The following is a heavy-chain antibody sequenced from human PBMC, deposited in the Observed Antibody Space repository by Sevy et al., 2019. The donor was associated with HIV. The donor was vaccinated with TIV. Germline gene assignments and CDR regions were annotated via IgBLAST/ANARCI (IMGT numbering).Heavy chain of an antibody. Sequence: GGSLRLSCAASGFTVNSNYMTWVRQAPGKGLEGVSVIHSDDTTYHADSVKDRFTISRDNFKNTLYLHMSSLRAEDTAVYYCARGKSGYDDALNHWGQGTLVTVSS. D-gene: IGHD5-12*01. J-gene: IGHJ5*02. V-gene: IGHV3-66*01. CDR2: IHSDDTT. CDR3: ARGKSGYDDALNH. CDR1: GFTVNSNY.